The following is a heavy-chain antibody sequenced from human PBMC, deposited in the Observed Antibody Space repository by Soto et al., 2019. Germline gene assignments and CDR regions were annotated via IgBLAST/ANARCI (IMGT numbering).Heavy chain of an antibody. CDR3: AWYYGSGREFHTYYYYGMDV. V-gene: IGHV1-69*01. CDR1: GGSFSSYA. J-gene: IGHJ6*02. Sequence: SVKGACKASGGSFSSYAISWVRQAPGQGLEWMGGIIPIFGTANYAQKFQGRVTITADESTSTAYMELSSLRSEDTAVYYCAWYYGSGREFHTYYYYGMDVWGQGTTVTVSS. D-gene: IGHD3-10*01. CDR2: IIPIFGTA.